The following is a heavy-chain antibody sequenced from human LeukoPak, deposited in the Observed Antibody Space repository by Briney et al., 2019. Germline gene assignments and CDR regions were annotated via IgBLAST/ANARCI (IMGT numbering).Heavy chain of an antibody. V-gene: IGHV3-30*18. Sequence: GGSLRLSCAASGFTFSSYGMHWVRQAPGKGLEWVAVISYDGSNKYYADSVKGRFTISRDNSKNTLYLQMNSLRAEDTAVYYCAKDSTLNYYYGMDVWGQGTTVTASS. CDR1: GFTFSSYG. CDR3: AKDSTLNYYYGMDV. D-gene: IGHD3-16*01. CDR2: ISYDGSNK. J-gene: IGHJ6*02.